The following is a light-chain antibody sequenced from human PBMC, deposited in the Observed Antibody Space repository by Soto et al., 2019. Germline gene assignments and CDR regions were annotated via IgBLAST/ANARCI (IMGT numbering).Light chain of an antibody. CDR1: QSVSSSY. V-gene: IGKV3-20*01. Sequence: EIVLTQSPGTLSLSPGERATLSCRASQSVSSSYLAWYQQKPGQAPRLLIYGASSRATGIPDRFSGSVSGTDFTLTIRRLEPEDFAVYYCQQYGSSSWTFGQGTKVEIK. J-gene: IGKJ1*01. CDR3: QQYGSSSWT. CDR2: GAS.